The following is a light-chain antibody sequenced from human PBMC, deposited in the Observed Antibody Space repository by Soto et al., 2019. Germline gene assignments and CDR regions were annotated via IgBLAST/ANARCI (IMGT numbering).Light chain of an antibody. V-gene: IGKV3-20*01. CDR3: HQYGISPPRT. J-gene: IGKJ1*01. CDR1: QSVSSN. Sequence: EMVMTQSPATLSVSPGERATLSCRASQSVSSNLAWYQQKPGQAPRLLIYGASSRATGIPDRFSGSGSGTDFTLTIGRLEPEDFAVYYCHQYGISPPRTFGQGTKVDIK. CDR2: GAS.